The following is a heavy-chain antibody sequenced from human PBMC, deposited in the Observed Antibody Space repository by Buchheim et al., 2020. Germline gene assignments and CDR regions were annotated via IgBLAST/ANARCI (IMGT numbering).Heavy chain of an antibody. Sequence: EVQLVESGGGLVQPGGSLRLSCAASGFTFSNYWMHWVRQAPGKGLMWVSRINSDGSSRTYADSVKGRFTISRDNAKNTLFLQMSRLGDEDTAVYYCARAIDYTSYSNWYDIWGQGTL. CDR2: INSDGSSR. J-gene: IGHJ4*02. D-gene: IGHD3-9*01. V-gene: IGHV3-74*01. CDR1: GFTFSNYW. CDR3: ARAIDYTSYSNWYDI.